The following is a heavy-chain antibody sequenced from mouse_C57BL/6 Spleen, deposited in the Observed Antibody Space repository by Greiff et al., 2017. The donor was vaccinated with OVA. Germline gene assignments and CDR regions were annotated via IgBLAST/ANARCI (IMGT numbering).Heavy chain of an antibody. Sequence: QVQLQQSGAELVRPGASVTLSCKASGYTFTDYEMLWVKQTPVHGLEWIGAIDPETGGTAYNQKFKGKAILTADKSSSTAYMELRSLTSEDSAVYYCTRGGLNWDVYYAMDYWGQGTSVTVSS. CDR2: IDPETGGT. CDR3: TRGGLNWDVYYAMDY. D-gene: IGHD4-1*01. V-gene: IGHV1-15*01. J-gene: IGHJ4*01. CDR1: GYTFTDYE.